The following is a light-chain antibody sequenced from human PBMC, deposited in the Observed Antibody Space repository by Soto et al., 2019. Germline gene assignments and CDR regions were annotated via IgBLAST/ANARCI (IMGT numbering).Light chain of an antibody. CDR3: KQYYNWLT. CDR1: QSVSSD. J-gene: IGKJ4*01. Sequence: EIVMTPSQATLPVSPVERATLSCRASQSVSSDLAWYQQKPGQPPRLLIYRASTRATGIPARFSGSGSGTEFTLTISSMQSEDFAVYYCKQYYNWLTCGGGTKGAIK. V-gene: IGKV3-15*01. CDR2: RAS.